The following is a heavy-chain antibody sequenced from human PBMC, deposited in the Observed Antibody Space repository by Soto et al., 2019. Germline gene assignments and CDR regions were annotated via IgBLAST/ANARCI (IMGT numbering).Heavy chain of an antibody. Sequence: PGESLKISCKGSGYSFTSYWISWVRQMPGKGLEWMGRTDPSDSYTNYSPSFQGHVTISADKSISTAYLQWSSLKASDTAMYYCARHSDIVVVPAEGNWFDPWGQGTLVTVSS. J-gene: IGHJ5*02. CDR3: ARHSDIVVVPAEGNWFDP. CDR2: TDPSDSYT. CDR1: GYSFTSYW. D-gene: IGHD2-2*01. V-gene: IGHV5-10-1*01.